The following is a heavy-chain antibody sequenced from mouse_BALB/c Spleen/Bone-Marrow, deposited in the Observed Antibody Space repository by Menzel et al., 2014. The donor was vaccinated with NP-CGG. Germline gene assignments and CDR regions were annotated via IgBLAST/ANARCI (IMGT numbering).Heavy chain of an antibody. V-gene: IGHV5-17*02. J-gene: IGHJ2*01. Sequence: EVKLVGSGGGLVQPGGSRKLSCAASGFTFSSXGXHWVXQAPXXGLEWVXXISSGSSPIFFADTVKGRFTISRDNPKNTLFLQMTXLRSEDTAMYYCTRGGNWEDFDYWGQGTTLTVSS. CDR2: ISSGSSPI. CDR1: GFTFSSXG. CDR3: TRGGNWEDFDY. D-gene: IGHD4-1*01.